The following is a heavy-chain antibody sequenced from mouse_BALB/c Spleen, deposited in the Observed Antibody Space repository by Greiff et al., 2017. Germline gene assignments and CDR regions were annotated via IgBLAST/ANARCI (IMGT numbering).Heavy chain of an antibody. CDR2: IWAGGST. CDR1: GFSLTSYG. D-gene: IGHD2-1*01. J-gene: IGHJ2*01. V-gene: IGHV2-9*02. CDR3: ARDWRGNYSFDY. Sequence: VKLVESGPGLVAPSQSLSITCTVSGFSLTSYGVHWVRQPPGKGLEWLGVIWAGGSTNYNSALMSRLSISKDNSKSQVFLKMNSLQTDDTAMYYCARDWRGNYSFDYWGQGTTLTVSS.